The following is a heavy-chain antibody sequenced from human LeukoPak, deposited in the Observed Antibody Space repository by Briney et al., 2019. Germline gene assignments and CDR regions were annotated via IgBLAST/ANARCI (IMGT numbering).Heavy chain of an antibody. V-gene: IGHV3-23*01. J-gene: IGHJ4*02. Sequence: GGSLRLSCAASGFTFSSYAMSWVRQAPGKGLEWVSVIRNSGSSIYYADSVKGRFTISRDNSKNTLYLQMDRLRVKDTAVYYCAMALDYWGQGTLVTVSS. CDR1: GFTFSSYA. CDR2: IRNSGSSI. CDR3: AMALDY.